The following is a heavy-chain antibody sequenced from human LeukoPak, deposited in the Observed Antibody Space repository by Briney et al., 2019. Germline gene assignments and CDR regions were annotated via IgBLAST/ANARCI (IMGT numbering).Heavy chain of an antibody. V-gene: IGHV1-2*06. D-gene: IGHD5-24*01. Sequence: ASVKVSXKASGYTFTGYYMNWVRQAPGQGLEWIGRINPNSGGTNYAQKFQGRVTMTRDTSISTAYMELSRLRSDDTAVYYCARVGDGLNDAFDIWGQGTMVTVSS. CDR1: GYTFTGYY. CDR2: INPNSGGT. CDR3: ARVGDGLNDAFDI. J-gene: IGHJ3*02.